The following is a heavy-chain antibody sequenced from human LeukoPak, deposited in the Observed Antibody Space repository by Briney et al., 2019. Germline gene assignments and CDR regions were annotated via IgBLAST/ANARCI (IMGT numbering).Heavy chain of an antibody. CDR1: GGSISSGGYY. V-gene: IGHV4-31*03. Sequence: SQTLSLTCTVSGGSISSGGYYWSWIRQHPGKGLEWIGYIYYSGSTYYNPSLKSRVTISEDTSKNQFSLKLSSVTAADTAVYYCARVEESYCSSTSCYRGEDYYYYMDVWGKGTTVTVSS. D-gene: IGHD2-2*02. CDR2: IYYSGST. J-gene: IGHJ6*03. CDR3: ARVEESYCSSTSCYRGEDYYYYMDV.